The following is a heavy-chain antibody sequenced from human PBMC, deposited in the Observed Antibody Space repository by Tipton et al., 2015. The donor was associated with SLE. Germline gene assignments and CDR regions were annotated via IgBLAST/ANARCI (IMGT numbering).Heavy chain of an antibody. Sequence: LRLSCTVSGGSISSYYWSWIRQPPGKGLEWIGYIYYSGSTNYNPSLKSRVTISVDTSKNQFSLKLSSVTAADTAVYYCAREGSSGWWYYFDYWGQVTLVTVSS. V-gene: IGHV4-59*01. J-gene: IGHJ4*02. D-gene: IGHD6-19*01. CDR3: AREGSSGWWYYFDY. CDR1: GGSISSYY. CDR2: IYYSGST.